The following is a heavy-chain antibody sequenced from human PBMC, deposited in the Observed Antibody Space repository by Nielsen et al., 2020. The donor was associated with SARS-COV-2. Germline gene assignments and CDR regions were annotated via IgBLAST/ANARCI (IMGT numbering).Heavy chain of an antibody. V-gene: IGHV4-31*02. CDR3: ARGVGYCSSTSCSYYYYYYMDV. Sequence: WIRQPPGKGLEWIGYIYYSGSTYYNPSLKSRVTISVDTSKNQFSLKLSSVTAADTAVYYCARGVGYCSSTSCSYYYYYYMDVRGKGTTVTVSS. J-gene: IGHJ6*03. CDR2: IYYSGST. D-gene: IGHD2-2*03.